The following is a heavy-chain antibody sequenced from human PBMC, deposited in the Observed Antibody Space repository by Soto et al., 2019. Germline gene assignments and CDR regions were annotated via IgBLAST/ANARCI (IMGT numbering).Heavy chain of an antibody. CDR3: ARSPTTGEAFDI. CDR2: ISYDGSNK. Sequence: GGSLRLSCAASGFTFSSYAMHWVRQAPGKGLEWVAVISYDGSNKYYADSVKGRFTISRDNSKNTLYLQMNSLRAEDTAVYYCARSPTTGEAFDIWGQGTMVTVSS. D-gene: IGHD1-1*01. V-gene: IGHV3-30*04. J-gene: IGHJ3*02. CDR1: GFTFSSYA.